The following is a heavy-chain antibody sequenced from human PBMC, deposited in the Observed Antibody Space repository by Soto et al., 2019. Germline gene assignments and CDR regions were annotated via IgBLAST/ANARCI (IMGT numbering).Heavy chain of an antibody. J-gene: IGHJ4*02. Sequence: GGSLRLSCAASGFTFSSYGMHWVRQAPGKGLEWVAVIWYDGSNKYYADSVKGRFTISRDNSKNTLYLQMNSLRAEDTAVYYCARDWINDFWSGYYIYYWGQGTLVTVSS. CDR1: GFTFSSYG. D-gene: IGHD3-3*01. V-gene: IGHV3-33*01. CDR3: ARDWINDFWSGYYIYY. CDR2: IWYDGSNK.